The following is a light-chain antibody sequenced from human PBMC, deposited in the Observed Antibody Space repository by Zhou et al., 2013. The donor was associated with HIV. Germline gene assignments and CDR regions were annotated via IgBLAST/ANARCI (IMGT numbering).Light chain of an antibody. CDR1: QSLLHSNGYNY. V-gene: IGKV2-28*01. CDR2: LGS. CDR3: MQALQTPFLFT. Sequence: DIVMTQSPLSLPVTPGEPASISCRSSQSLLHSNGYNYLHWYLQKPGHSPQLLIYLGSNRASGVPDRFSGSGSGTDFTLKISRVEAEDVGVYYCMQALQTPFLFTFGQGTKLEI. J-gene: IGKJ2*01.